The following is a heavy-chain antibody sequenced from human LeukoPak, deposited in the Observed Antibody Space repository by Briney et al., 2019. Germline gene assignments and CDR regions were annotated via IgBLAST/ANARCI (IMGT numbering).Heavy chain of an antibody. Sequence: GASVKVSCKVSGYTLIELSMHWVRQAPGKGLEWVGGFDPEDGETIYAQKFQGRVTMTEDTSTDTAYMELSSLRSEDTAVYYCATAYSGSYVGYFDYWGQGTLVTVSS. D-gene: IGHD1-26*01. CDR1: GYTLIELS. CDR2: FDPEDGET. V-gene: IGHV1-24*01. CDR3: ATAYSGSYVGYFDY. J-gene: IGHJ4*02.